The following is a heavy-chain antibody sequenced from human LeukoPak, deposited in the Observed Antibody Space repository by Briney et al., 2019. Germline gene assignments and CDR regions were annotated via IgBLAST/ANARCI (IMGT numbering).Heavy chain of an antibody. D-gene: IGHD1-7*01. V-gene: IGHV3-48*02. CDR2: ITSTGTTI. CDR1: GFTFSSYQ. CDR3: ARELSGTTSYYFDY. Sequence: GGSLRLSCAASGFTFSSYQMTWVRQAPGKGLQWVSYITSTGTTIHYADSVKGRFTISRDNAKNSLYLQMNSLRDEDTAVYYCARELSGTTSYYFDYWGQGTLVTVSS. J-gene: IGHJ4*02.